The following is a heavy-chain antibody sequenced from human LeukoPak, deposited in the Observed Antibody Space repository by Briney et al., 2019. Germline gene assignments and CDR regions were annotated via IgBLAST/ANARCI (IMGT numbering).Heavy chain of an antibody. CDR3: ASHLPVNGWGSYFSFDS. D-gene: IGHD3-10*01. J-gene: IGHJ4*02. V-gene: IGHV1-2*02. CDR1: GYTFIDYA. Sequence: AASVKVSCKAAGYTFIDYAMHWVRQAPGQGLEWMGWIIPNSGATTYAQNFQGRVTVTRDTSISTAYMEMTRLRSDDTAVYYCASHLPVNGWGSYFSFDSWGQGTLVTVSS. CDR2: IIPNSGAT.